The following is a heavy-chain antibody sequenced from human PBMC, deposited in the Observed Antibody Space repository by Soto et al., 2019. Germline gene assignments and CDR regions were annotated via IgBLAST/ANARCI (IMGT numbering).Heavy chain of an antibody. CDR3: AREDSSGCDY. CDR2: IYYSGST. D-gene: IGHD6-19*01. Sequence: ASETLSLTCTVSGGSISSYYWSWIRQPPGKGLEWIGYIYYSGSTNYNPSLKSRVTISVDTSKNQFSLKLSSVTAADTAVYYCAREDSSGCDYWGQGTLVTVSS. V-gene: IGHV4-59*01. CDR1: GGSISSYY. J-gene: IGHJ4*02.